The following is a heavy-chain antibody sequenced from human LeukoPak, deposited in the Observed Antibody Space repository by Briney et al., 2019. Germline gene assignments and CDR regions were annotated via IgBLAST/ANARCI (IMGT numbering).Heavy chain of an antibody. J-gene: IGHJ6*03. Sequence: ASVKVSCKASGYTFTGYYMHWVRQAPGQGLEWMGWINPNSGGTNYAQKFQGRVTMTRDTSISTAYMELSRLRSDDTAVYYCARVYYGSGSYPSYYYYYYMDVWGKGTTVTVSS. D-gene: IGHD3-10*01. CDR3: ARVYYGSGSYPSYYYYYYMDV. CDR1: GYTFTGYY. V-gene: IGHV1-2*02. CDR2: INPNSGGT.